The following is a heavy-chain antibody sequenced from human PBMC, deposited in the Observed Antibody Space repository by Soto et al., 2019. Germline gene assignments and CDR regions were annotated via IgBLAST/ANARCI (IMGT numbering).Heavy chain of an antibody. Sequence: GSLRLSCAASGFTSSSYAMHWVRQAPGKGLEWVAVISYDGSNKYYAESVKGRFTISRDNSKNTLYLQMNSLRAEDTAVYYCARGLIYDFWSGQGYWGQGTLVTVSS. V-gene: IGHV3-30-3*01. CDR3: ARGLIYDFWSGQGY. J-gene: IGHJ4*02. D-gene: IGHD3-3*01. CDR2: ISYDGSNK. CDR1: GFTSSSYA.